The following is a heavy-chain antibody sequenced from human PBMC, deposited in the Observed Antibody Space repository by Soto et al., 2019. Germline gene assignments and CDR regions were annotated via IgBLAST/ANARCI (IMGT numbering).Heavy chain of an antibody. D-gene: IGHD3-22*01. CDR3: AKDRAMIYAFDI. CDR2: ISYDGSNK. CDR1: GFTFSSYG. J-gene: IGHJ3*02. Sequence: QVQLVESGGGVVQPGRSLRLSCAASGFTFSSYGMHWVRQAPGKGLEWVAVISYDGSNKYYADSVKGRFTISRDNSKNTLYLQMNSLRAEDTGVYYCAKDRAMIYAFDIWGQGTMVTVSS. V-gene: IGHV3-30*18.